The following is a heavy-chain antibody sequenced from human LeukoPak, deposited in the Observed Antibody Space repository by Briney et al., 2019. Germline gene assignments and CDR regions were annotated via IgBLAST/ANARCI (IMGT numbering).Heavy chain of an antibody. J-gene: IGHJ3*02. CDR2: IIPIFGTA. CDR3: ARDLGYCSGGSCYSGGDAFDI. D-gene: IGHD2-15*01. V-gene: IGHV1-69*05. Sequence: SVKVSCKASGGTFSSYAISWVRQAPGQGLEWMGRIIPIFGTANYAQKFQGRVTVTTDESTSTAYMELSSLRSEDTAVYYCARDLGYCSGGSCYSGGDAFDIWGQGTMVTVSS. CDR1: GGTFSSYA.